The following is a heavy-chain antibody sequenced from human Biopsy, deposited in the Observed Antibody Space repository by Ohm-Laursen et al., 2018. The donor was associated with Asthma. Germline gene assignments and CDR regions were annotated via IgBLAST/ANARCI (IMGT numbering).Heavy chain of an antibody. J-gene: IGHJ4*02. CDR3: ASQSSGPDFWSGYYYFDY. V-gene: IGHV3-30*03. CDR2: ISYDGSNK. CDR1: GFTFGDYC. D-gene: IGHD3-3*01. Sequence: SLRLSCAASGFTFGDYCMSWVRQVPGQGLEWVAVISYDGSNKYYADSVKGRFTTSRDNSKNTLYLQMNSLRAEDTAVYYCASQSSGPDFWSGYYYFDYWGQGTLVTVSS.